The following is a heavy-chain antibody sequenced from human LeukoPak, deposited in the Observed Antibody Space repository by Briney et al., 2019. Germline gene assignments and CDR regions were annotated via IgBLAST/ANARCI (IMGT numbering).Heavy chain of an antibody. V-gene: IGHV4-59*01. J-gene: IGHJ5*02. CDR2: IYYSGST. Sequence: PSETLSLTCTVSGGSISSYCWSWIRQPPGKGLEWIGYIYYSGSTNYNPSLKSRVTISVDTSKNQFSLKLSSVTAADTAVYYCARPNPGIAVAGNFWFDPWGQGTLVTVSS. CDR3: ARPNPGIAVAGNFWFDP. CDR1: GGSISSYC. D-gene: IGHD6-19*01.